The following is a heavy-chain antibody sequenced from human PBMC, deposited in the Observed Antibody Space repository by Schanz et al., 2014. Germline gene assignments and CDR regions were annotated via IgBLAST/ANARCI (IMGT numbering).Heavy chain of an antibody. V-gene: IGHV1-18*01. J-gene: IGHJ6*02. CDR1: GYSFTDYA. D-gene: IGHD3-10*01. CDR3: VRDAGWAFGDYHGMDV. Sequence: QVQLVQSGAEVKKPGASVKVSCKASGYSFTDYAIHWVRQAPGQGLEWMGWISGYNGDTNYAPKFQDRVTMTTDTSTGITSLEQRNLKADDTAVYYCVRDAGWAFGDYHGMDVWGQGTSVTVSS. CDR2: ISGYNGDT.